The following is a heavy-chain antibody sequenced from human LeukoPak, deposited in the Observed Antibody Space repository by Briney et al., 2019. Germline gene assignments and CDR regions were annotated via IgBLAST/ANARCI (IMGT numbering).Heavy chain of an antibody. CDR2: ISGGGVST. Sequence: GGSLRLSCAASGFTFSSYSMNWVRQAPGKGLEWVSAISGGGVSTYYADSVKGRFTISRDNSKNTLYLQMNSLRAEDTAVYYCAKDQVGQPYYYYYYGMDVWGQGTTVTVSS. V-gene: IGHV3-23*01. CDR1: GFTFSSYS. CDR3: AKDQVGQPYYYYYYGMDV. J-gene: IGHJ6*02. D-gene: IGHD2-15*01.